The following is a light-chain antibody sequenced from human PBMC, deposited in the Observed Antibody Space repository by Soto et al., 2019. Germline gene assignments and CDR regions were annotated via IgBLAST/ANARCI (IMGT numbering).Light chain of an antibody. CDR3: QKYSSAPLT. V-gene: IGKV1-27*01. Sequence: DIQMTQSPSSLSASVGDRVTITCRASQGISNSLAWYQQKPGKVPKLLIYTASTLQSRVPSRFTARGFGTDVTLTITSLQPEDVATYYCQKYSSAPLTFGRGIKVEIK. CDR1: QGISNS. CDR2: TAS. J-gene: IGKJ4*01.